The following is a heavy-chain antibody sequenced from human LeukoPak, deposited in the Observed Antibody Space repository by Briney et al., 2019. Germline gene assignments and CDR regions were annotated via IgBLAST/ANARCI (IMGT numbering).Heavy chain of an antibody. CDR1: GFTFSSYA. CDR2: ISYDGNNK. D-gene: IGHD6-13*01. J-gene: IGHJ4*02. V-gene: IGHV3-30-3*01. CDR3: ARGSYSSSWYYVY. Sequence: GRSLRLSCAASGFTFSSYAIHWVRQAPGKGLEWVAVISYDGNNKYYADSVRGRFTVSRDNPKNTLYLQMNSLRPEDTAVYYCARGSYSSSWYYVYWGQGTLVTVSS.